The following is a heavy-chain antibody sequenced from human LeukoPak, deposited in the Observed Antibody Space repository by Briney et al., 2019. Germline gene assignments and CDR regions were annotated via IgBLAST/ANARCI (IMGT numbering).Heavy chain of an antibody. V-gene: IGHV1-69*04. J-gene: IGHJ6*02. CDR2: IIPILGIA. Sequence: GSSVKVSCKASGGTFSSYAISWVRQAPGQGLEWMGRIIPILGIANYAQKFQGRVTITADKSTSTAYMELSSLRSEDTAVYYCARDPPLLTGCRYYYGMDVWGQGTTVTVSS. D-gene: IGHD3-9*01. CDR1: GGTFSSYA. CDR3: ARDPPLLTGCRYYYGMDV.